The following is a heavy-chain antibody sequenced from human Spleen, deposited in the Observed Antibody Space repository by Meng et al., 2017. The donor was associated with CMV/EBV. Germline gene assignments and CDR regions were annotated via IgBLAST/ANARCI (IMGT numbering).Heavy chain of an antibody. V-gene: IGHV3-30-3*01. CDR3: ARGLGGGSHRFDP. Sequence: GGSLRLSCAASGFPFSTSNMHWVRQAPGKGLEWVAVISFDGNDKYYADSVKGRFTVSRDHSKNTVYLQMNNLRIEDTALYFCARGLGGGSHRFDPWGQGTLVTVSS. CDR2: ISFDGNDK. J-gene: IGHJ5*02. D-gene: IGHD3-16*01. CDR1: GFPFSTSN.